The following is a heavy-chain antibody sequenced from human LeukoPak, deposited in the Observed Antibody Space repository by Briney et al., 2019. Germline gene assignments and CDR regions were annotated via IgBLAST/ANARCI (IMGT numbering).Heavy chain of an antibody. V-gene: IGHV3-74*01. D-gene: IGHD3-10*01. J-gene: IGHJ5*02. CDR3: ARDSRYHSGWGSYQPYWFDP. Sequence: GGSLRLSCAASGFTFNLYWIHWVRQPQGKGLEWLSRISDDGTTTNYADSVKGRFTISRDNAKNTLYLQMHSLRVGDTAVYYCARDSRYHSGWGSYQPYWFDPWGQGTLVTVSS. CDR2: ISDDGTTT. CDR1: GFTFNLYW.